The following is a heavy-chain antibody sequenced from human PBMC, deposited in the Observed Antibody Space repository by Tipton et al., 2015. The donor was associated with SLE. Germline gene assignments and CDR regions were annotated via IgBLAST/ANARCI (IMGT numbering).Heavy chain of an antibody. CDR2: TRNKANSYTT. V-gene: IGHV3-72*01. J-gene: IGHJ3*02. CDR1: GFTLSSNA. Sequence: SLRLSCAASGFTLSSNAMNWVRQAPGKGLEWVGRTRNKANSYTTEYATSVKGRFTISRDDSKNSLYLQMNSLKTEDTAVYYCAREKIVGANDAFDIWGQGTMVTVSS. D-gene: IGHD1-26*01. CDR3: AREKIVGANDAFDI.